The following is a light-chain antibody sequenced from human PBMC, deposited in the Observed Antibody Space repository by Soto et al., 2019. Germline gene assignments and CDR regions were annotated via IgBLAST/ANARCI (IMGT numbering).Light chain of an antibody. CDR1: SSDVGGYNY. CDR2: EVS. CDR3: SSYTSSSTSPYV. J-gene: IGLJ1*01. V-gene: IGLV2-14*01. Sequence: QSALTQPASVSGSPGQSITISCTGTSSDVGGYNYVSWYQQHPGKAPKLMIYEVSNRPSGVSNRFFGSKSGNTASLTISGLRAEDEADYYCSSYTSSSTSPYVFGTGTKLTVL.